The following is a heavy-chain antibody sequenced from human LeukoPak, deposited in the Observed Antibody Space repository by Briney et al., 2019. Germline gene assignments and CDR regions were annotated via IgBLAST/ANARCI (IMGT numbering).Heavy chain of an antibody. CDR2: TDSGGGT. D-gene: IGHD3-3*01. CDR1: GFTVSSNS. J-gene: IGHJ3*02. Sequence: PGGSLRLSCAASGFTVSSNSMSWVRQAPGKGLEWVSVTDSGGGTDYADSVKGRFNISGDNSKNSLHLQMNSLRAEDTAVYYCARGFGPNGFDIWGQGTMVTVSA. CDR3: ARGFGPNGFDI. V-gene: IGHV3-66*01.